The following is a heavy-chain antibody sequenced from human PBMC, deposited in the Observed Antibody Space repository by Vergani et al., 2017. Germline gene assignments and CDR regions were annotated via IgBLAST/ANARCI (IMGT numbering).Heavy chain of an antibody. CDR1: GFRFSSYG. V-gene: IGHV3-30*19. CDR3: ARDHNWDLPGRWFDP. Sequence: QVQLVESGGGVVQPGRSLRLSCAASGFRFSSYGMNWVRQAPGKGLEWVAVIWYDGSNKYYADSVKGRFTISRDNSKNTLYLQINSLRAEDTAVYYCARDHNWDLPGRWFDPWGQGTLVTVSS. CDR2: IWYDGSNK. J-gene: IGHJ5*02. D-gene: IGHD1-26*01.